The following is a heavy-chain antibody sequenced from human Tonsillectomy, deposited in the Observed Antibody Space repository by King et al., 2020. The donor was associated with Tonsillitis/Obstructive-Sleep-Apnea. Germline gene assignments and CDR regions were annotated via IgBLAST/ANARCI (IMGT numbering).Heavy chain of an antibody. Sequence: QLVQSGGGVVQPGRSLRLSCAASGFTFNNYAMHWVRQAPGKGLEWVAVISYDGSNKYSADSVKGRFTISSDSSKNTLYLQMNSLRPEDTAVYYCARGHSGPFIAARQGYLDLWRRGTLVTVSS. D-gene: IGHD6-6*01. CDR3: ARGHSGPFIAARQGYLDL. CDR1: GFTFNNYA. V-gene: IGHV3-30*04. CDR2: ISYDGSNK. J-gene: IGHJ2*01.